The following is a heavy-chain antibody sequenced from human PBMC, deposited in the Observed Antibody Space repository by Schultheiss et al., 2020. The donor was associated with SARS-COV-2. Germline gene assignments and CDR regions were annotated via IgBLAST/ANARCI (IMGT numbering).Heavy chain of an antibody. V-gene: IGHV3-21*01. D-gene: IGHD2-2*01. CDR1: GFTFSSYS. CDR2: ISSSSSYI. J-gene: IGHJ6*03. CDR3: TSPSRDCSSTSCYRDYYYYYYMDV. Sequence: GGSLRLSCAASGFTFSSYSMNWVRQAPGKGLEWVSSISSSSSYIYYADSVKGRFTISRDNAKNSLYLQMNSLRAEDTAVYYCTSPSRDCSSTSCYRDYYYYYYMDVWGKGTTVTVSS.